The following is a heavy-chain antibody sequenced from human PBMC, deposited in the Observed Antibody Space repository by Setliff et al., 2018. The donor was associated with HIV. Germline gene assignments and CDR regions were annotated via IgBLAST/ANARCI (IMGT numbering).Heavy chain of an antibody. D-gene: IGHD6-13*01. CDR1: GGTFSSYA. J-gene: IGHJ4*02. CDR3: AXXIAAIDS. V-gene: IGHV1-69*13. Sequence: VASVKVSCKASGGTFSSYAISWVRKAPGQGLEWMGGIIPIFGTANYAQKCQGRVTITADESTSTAYMELSSLRSEETAVYSCAXXIAAIDSWGQGTLVTVSS. CDR2: IIPIFGTA.